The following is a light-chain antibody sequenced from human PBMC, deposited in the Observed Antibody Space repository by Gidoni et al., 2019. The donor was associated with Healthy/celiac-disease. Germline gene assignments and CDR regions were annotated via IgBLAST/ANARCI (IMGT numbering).Light chain of an antibody. CDR2: GAS. J-gene: IGKJ4*01. Sequence: EIVLTQSPGTLSLSPGQSATPPCRASQSISSSQFSWYQQKPGQAPRPLMYGASSRATGIPDRFSGSGSGTDFTLTISRLEPEDFAVYYCQHFGNFGGGTKVE. CDR1: QSISSSQ. V-gene: IGKV3-20*01. CDR3: QHFGN.